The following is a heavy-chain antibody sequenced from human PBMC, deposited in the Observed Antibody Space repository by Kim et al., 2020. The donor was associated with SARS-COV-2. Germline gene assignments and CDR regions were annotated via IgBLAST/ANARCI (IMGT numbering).Heavy chain of an antibody. J-gene: IGHJ6*03. D-gene: IGHD3-10*01. CDR3: ARVTNRGYYYYYYYMDV. Sequence: SETLSLTCTVSGGSISSYYWSWIRQPPGKGLEWIGYIYYSGSTNYNPSLKSRVTISVDTSKNQFSLKLSSVTAADTAVYYCARVTNRGYYYYYYYMDVWGKGTTVTVSS. V-gene: IGHV4-59*01. CDR1: GGSISSYY. CDR2: IYYSGST.